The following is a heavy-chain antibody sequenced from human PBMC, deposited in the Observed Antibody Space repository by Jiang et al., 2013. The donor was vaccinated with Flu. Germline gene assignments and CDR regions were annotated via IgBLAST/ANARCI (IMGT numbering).Heavy chain of an antibody. J-gene: IGHJ6*02. CDR1: GYTXTSYD. D-gene: IGHD4-11*01. V-gene: IGHV1-8*01. CDR2: MNPNSGNT. Sequence: SVKVSCKASGYTXTSYDINWVRQATGQGLEWMGWMNPNSGNTGYAQKFQGRVTMTRNTSISTAYMELSSLRSEGTAVYYCARSYSNYASYYYYGMDVWGQGTTVTVSS. CDR3: ARSYSNYASYYYYGMDV.